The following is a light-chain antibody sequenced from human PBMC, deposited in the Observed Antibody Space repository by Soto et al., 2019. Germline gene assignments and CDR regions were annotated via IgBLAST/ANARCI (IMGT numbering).Light chain of an antibody. CDR1: QSISSRS. J-gene: IGKJ1*01. Sequence: EIVLTQSPGTLSLSPGERATLSCRASQSISSRSLAWYQQKPGQAPRLLIYGASSRATGIPDRFSGSGSGTDFTLTISRLGPEDFAVYYCQQYGSSGTFGQGTKVDIK. V-gene: IGKV3-20*01. CDR2: GAS. CDR3: QQYGSSGT.